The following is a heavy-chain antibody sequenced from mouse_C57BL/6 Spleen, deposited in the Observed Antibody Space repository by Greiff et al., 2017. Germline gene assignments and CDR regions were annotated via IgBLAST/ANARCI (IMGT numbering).Heavy chain of an antibody. J-gene: IGHJ3*01. CDR1: GYAFSSSW. Sequence: QVQLQQSGPELVKPGASVKISCKASGYAFSSSWMNWVKQRPGQGLEWIGRIYPGDGDTNYNGKFKGKATLTADKSSSTAYMQLSSLTSEDSAVYFCARSGYEAWFAYWGQGTMVTVSA. D-gene: IGHD3-1*01. CDR2: IYPGDGDT. CDR3: ARSGYEAWFAY. V-gene: IGHV1-82*01.